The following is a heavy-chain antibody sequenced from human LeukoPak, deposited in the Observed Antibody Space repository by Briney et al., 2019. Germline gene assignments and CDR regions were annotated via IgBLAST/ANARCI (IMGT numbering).Heavy chain of an antibody. CDR2: IGSKVEGGTT. CDR3: ATGIYTSSSFFFDY. J-gene: IGHJ4*02. V-gene: IGHV3-15*04. Sequence: KAGGSLRLSCAASGFTLSNAWVTWVRQAPGKGLEWGGRIGSKVEGGTTDYAAPLNARFTISRDDSKNTRYLQMSSLKTEDTAVYYCATGIYTSSSFFFDYWGQGTLVTVSS. D-gene: IGHD6-6*01. CDR1: GFTLSNAW.